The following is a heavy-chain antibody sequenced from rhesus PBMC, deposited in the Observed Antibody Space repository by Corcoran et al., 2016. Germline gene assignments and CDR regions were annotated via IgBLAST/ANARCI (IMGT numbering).Heavy chain of an antibody. CDR1: GYSISIGYF. CDR3: AREGYCSGGVCYFDY. V-gene: IGHV4S14*01. D-gene: IGHD2-8*01. J-gene: IGHJ4*01. Sequence: QVQLQESGPGLVKPSETLSLTCAVSGYSISIGYFWRWSRQPPGKGLEWFGGIYGSSGSNCLNPSLKSRVTLSEDTSKNQFSLKLSSVTAADTAVYYCAREGYCSGGVCYFDYWGQGVLVTVSS. CDR2: IYGSSGSN.